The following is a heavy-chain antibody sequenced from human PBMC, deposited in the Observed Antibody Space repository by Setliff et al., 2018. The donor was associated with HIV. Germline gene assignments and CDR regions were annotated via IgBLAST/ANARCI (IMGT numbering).Heavy chain of an antibody. CDR2: VVPILGSA. V-gene: IGHV1-69*13. J-gene: IGHJ3*02. CDR1: GGTFSNFA. D-gene: IGHD3-10*01. CDR3: AREGSYNYGSSYVFDI. Sequence: SVKVSCKASGGTFSNFALSWVRQAPGQGPQWMGGVVPILGSAKYAQLFQGRVTITADESTSTSYMELSSLRSEDTAMYYCAREGSYNYGSSYVFDIWGQGTMVTVS.